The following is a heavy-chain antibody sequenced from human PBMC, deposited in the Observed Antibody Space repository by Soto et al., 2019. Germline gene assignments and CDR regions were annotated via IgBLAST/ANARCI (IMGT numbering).Heavy chain of an antibody. V-gene: IGHV4-30-4*01. CDR2: VYFSGST. J-gene: IGHJ4*02. CDR3: ATAAAGNSPFNY. CDR1: GGSVSSGAYY. D-gene: IGHD2-2*01. Sequence: SETLSLTCTVSGGSVSSGAYYWSWIRQPPGKGLEWIGYVYFSGSTYYNASLKSRLTISVDTSKNQFSLKLSSVTAEDTAVYYCATAAAGNSPFNYWGQGTLVTVSS.